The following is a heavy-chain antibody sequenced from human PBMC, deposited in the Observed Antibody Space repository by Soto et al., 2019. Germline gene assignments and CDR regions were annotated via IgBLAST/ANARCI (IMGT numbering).Heavy chain of an antibody. CDR3: AALIVVVMYPDY. CDR1: GFTFSSYA. J-gene: IGHJ4*02. D-gene: IGHD3-22*01. V-gene: IGHV3-23*01. CDR2: ISGSGGRT. Sequence: EVQLLESGGGSVQPGGSLRLSCAASGFTFSSYAMSWVRQAPGKGLEWVSAISGSGGRTYYADSVKGRFTISRDNSKNTLYLQMNSLRAEDTAVYYCAALIVVVMYPDYWGQGTLVTVSS.